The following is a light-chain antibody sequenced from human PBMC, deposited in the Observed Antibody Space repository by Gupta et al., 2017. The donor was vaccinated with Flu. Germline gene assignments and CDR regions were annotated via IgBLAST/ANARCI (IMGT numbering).Light chain of an antibody. CDR1: QSIGTN. V-gene: IGKV3-15*01. CDR3: QHYDKWL. J-gene: IGKJ4*01. Sequence: EIVVTQSPATLPVSPGERATLSCRASQSIGTNLAWLQQKPGQAPRLLIYDASTRATGVPGRFSGSGSGTEFTLAISSLQSEDFEVYYCQHYDKWLFGGGTRVEIK. CDR2: DAS.